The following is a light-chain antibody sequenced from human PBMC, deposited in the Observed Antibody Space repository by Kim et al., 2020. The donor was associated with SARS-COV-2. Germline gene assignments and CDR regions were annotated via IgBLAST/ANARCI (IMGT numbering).Light chain of an antibody. V-gene: IGLV6-57*01. CDR1: SGSISSDF. J-gene: IGLJ3*02. Sequence: GKTVIHPCTRSSGSISSDFVQWFQPRPGTSPTTVIYYDHVRPSGVPDRFSGFVDSSSNSASLTISGLKTEDEADYSCQSFHDNAWVFGGGTQLTVL. CDR3: QSFHDNAWV. CDR2: YDH.